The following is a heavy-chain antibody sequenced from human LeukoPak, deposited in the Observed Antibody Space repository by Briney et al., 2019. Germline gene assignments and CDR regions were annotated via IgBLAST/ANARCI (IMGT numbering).Heavy chain of an antibody. Sequence: PGGSLRLSCAGSGFTFSSHWMHWVRQAPGKGLVWVSRMNSDGSRTTHADSVRGRVTISRDNAKNTLYLKMNSLRAEDTAVYYCAGGIIAMRGVDYWGQGTLVTVSS. J-gene: IGHJ4*02. CDR1: GFTFSSHW. CDR2: MNSDGSRT. D-gene: IGHD1-14*01. CDR3: AGGIIAMRGVDY. V-gene: IGHV3-74*01.